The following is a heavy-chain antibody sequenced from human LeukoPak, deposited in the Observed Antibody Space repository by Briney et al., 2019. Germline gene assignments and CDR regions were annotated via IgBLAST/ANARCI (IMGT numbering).Heavy chain of an antibody. V-gene: IGHV1-2*02. CDR1: GYTFTGYY. CDR3: ARAYSVDFDWLFPLDY. Sequence: ASVKVSCKASGYTFTGYYMHWVRQAPGQGLEWMGWINPNSGGTNYAQKFQGRVTMTRDTSISTAYMELSRLRSDDTAVYYCARAYSVDFDWLFPLDYWGQGTLVTVSS. CDR2: INPNSGGT. J-gene: IGHJ4*02. D-gene: IGHD3-9*01.